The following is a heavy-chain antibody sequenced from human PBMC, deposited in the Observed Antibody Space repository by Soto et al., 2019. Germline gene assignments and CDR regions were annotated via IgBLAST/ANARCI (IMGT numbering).Heavy chain of an antibody. J-gene: IGHJ4*02. D-gene: IGHD3-3*01. CDR1: GGTFSSYA. CDR2: IIPIFGTA. V-gene: IGHV1-69*13. Sequence: GPSVKVSCKASGGTFSSYAISWVRQAPGQGLEWMGGIIPIFGTANYAQKFQGRATITADESTSTAYMELSSLRSEDTAVYYCASSITIFGVARPSDYWGQGTLVTV. CDR3: ASSITIFGVARPSDY.